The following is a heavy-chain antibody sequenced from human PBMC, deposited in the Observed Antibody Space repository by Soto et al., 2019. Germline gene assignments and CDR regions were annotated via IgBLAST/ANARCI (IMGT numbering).Heavy chain of an antibody. J-gene: IGHJ4*02. CDR2: INHSGST. CDR1: GGSFSGYY. V-gene: IGHV4-34*01. Sequence: QVQLQQWGAGLLKPSETLSLTCAVYGGSFSGYYWSWIRQPPGKGLAWIGEINHSGSTNYNPSLKSRVTISVDTSKTQFALKLSSVTAADTAVYYCASLPHSSSAPRQDFDYWGQGTLVTVSS. CDR3: ASLPHSSSAPRQDFDY. D-gene: IGHD6-6*01.